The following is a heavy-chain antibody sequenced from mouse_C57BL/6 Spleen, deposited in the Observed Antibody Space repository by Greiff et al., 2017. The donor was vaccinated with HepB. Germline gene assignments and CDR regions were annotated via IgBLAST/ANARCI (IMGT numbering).Heavy chain of an antibody. Sequence: VKLVESGPELVKPGASVKISCKASGYAFSSSWMNWVKQRPGKGLEWIGRIYPGDGDTNYNGKFKGKATLTADKSSSTAYMQLSSLTSEDSAVYFCARDGYYYGSSSYFDVGGTGTTVTVSS. V-gene: IGHV1-82*01. J-gene: IGHJ1*03. D-gene: IGHD1-1*01. CDR1: GYAFSSSW. CDR3: ARDGYYYGSSSYFDV. CDR2: IYPGDGDT.